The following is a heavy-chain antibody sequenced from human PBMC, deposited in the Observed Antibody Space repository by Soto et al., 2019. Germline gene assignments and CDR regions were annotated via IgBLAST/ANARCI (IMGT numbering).Heavy chain of an antibody. CDR3: AREGVHNYTEYYFDY. J-gene: IGHJ4*02. CDR1: GFTFSYYP. D-gene: IGHD3-10*01. CDR2: ISGVRDYI. V-gene: IGHV3-21*06. Sequence: GGSLRPSCAASGFTFSYYPLHWVRRAPGKGLEWVSSISGVRDYIRYADSVKGRFAISRDNAKTSLYLQMNSLTAEDTAVYYCAREGVHNYTEYYFDYWGQGTLVTVSS.